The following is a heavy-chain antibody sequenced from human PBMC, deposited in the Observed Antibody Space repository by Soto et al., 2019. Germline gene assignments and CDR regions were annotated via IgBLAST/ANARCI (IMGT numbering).Heavy chain of an antibody. D-gene: IGHD3-3*01. J-gene: IGHJ5*02. CDR1: GFTFSSYW. V-gene: IGHV3-74*01. CDR2: INSDGSST. CDR3: ARVSFFDFWRGYQLLTHNWFVP. Sequence: EVQLVESGGGLVQPGGSLRLSCAASGFTFSSYWMHWVRQAPGKGLVWGSRINSDGSSTSYADSVQGRFTISRDNAKNTLNLQMNSLRAEDTAVYYCARVSFFDFWRGYQLLTHNWFVPWGQGILVTVSS.